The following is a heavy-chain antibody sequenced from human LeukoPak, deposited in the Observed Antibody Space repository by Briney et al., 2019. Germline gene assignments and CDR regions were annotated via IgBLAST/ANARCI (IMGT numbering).Heavy chain of an antibody. CDR3: ARHRSLAARYFDY. V-gene: IGHV4-39*01. D-gene: IGHD6-6*01. CDR2: IYYSGST. Sequence: RTSETLSLTCTVSGGSISSSSYYWGWIRQPPGKGLEWIGSIYYSGSTYYNPSLKSRVTISVDTSKNQFSLKLSSVTAADTAVYYCARHRSLAARYFDYWGQGTLVTVSS. J-gene: IGHJ4*02. CDR1: GGSISSSSYY.